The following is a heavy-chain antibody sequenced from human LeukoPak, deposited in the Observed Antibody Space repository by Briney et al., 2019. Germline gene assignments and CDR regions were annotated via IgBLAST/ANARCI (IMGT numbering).Heavy chain of an antibody. Sequence: SETLSLTCTASGGSISSGSYYWSWIRQPAGKGLEWIGRIYTSGSTNYNPSLKSRVIISVDTSKNQFSLELSSVTAADTAVYYCAREDRYCSGGSCYSWGQGTLVTVSS. CDR2: IYTSGST. V-gene: IGHV4-61*02. J-gene: IGHJ4*02. CDR3: AREDRYCSGGSCYS. D-gene: IGHD2-15*01. CDR1: GGSISSGSYY.